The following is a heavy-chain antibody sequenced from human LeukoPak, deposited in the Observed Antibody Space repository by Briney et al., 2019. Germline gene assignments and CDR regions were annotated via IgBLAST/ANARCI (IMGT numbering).Heavy chain of an antibody. J-gene: IGHJ4*02. D-gene: IGHD6-13*01. CDR3: ARIVQESIAAAVDY. CDR1: GGSISSSPYY. CDR2: IYYSGSN. V-gene: IGHV4-39*01. Sequence: KPSETLSLTCTVSGGSISSSPYYWGWIRQPPGKGLEWIGSIYYSGSNFYNASLKSRVTVSVDTSKNQFTLKLSSVTAADTAVYYCARIVQESIAAAVDYWGQGTLVTVSS.